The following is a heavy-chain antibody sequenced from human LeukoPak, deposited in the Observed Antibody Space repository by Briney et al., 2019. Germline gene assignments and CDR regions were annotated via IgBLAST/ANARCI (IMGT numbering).Heavy chain of an antibody. J-gene: IGHJ5*02. CDR3: AIKPPSGWFGTGWLDP. CDR2: IYHSGTT. Sequence: PGGSLRLSCAASGFTFINAWMAWVRQAPGKGLEWIGNIYHSGTTHYNPSLKSRVTISVDKSKNQFSLKLNSVTAADTAVYYCAIKPPSGWFGTGWLDPWGQGTLVTVSS. D-gene: IGHD3-10*01. CDR1: GFTFINAW. V-gene: IGHV4-4*02.